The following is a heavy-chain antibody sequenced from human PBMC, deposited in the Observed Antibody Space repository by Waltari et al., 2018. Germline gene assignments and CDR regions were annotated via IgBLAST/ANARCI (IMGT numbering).Heavy chain of an antibody. V-gene: IGHV4-34*01. Sequence: QVQLQQWGAGLLKPSETLSLTCAVYGGSFSGYYWSWIRQPPGKGLEWIGEINHSGSTNYNPSLKSRVTISVDTSKNQFSLKLSSVTAADTAVYYCAIGFWSGYYGFDYWGQGTLVTVSS. J-gene: IGHJ4*02. CDR3: AIGFWSGYYGFDY. D-gene: IGHD3-3*01. CDR2: INHSGST. CDR1: GGSFSGYY.